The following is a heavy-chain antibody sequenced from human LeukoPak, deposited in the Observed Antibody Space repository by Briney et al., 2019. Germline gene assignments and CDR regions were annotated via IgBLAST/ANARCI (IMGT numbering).Heavy chain of an antibody. D-gene: IGHD6-19*01. CDR2: ISGSGGST. J-gene: IGHJ4*02. CDR1: GSTFSSYA. CDR3: AKVPGYSSGWYPGY. V-gene: IGHV3-23*01. Sequence: GGSLRLSCAASGSTFSSYAMSWVRQAPGKGLEWVSAISGSGGSTYYVDSVKGRFTISRDNSKNTLYLQMNSLRAEDTAVYYCAKVPGYSSGWYPGYWGQGTLVTVSS.